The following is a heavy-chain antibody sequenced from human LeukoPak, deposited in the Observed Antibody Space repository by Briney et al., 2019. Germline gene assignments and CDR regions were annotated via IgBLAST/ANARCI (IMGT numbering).Heavy chain of an antibody. CDR1: GYTFTGYY. CDR2: INPDSGGT. J-gene: IGHJ3*02. CDR3: ARAGGGYSSGWGAFDI. V-gene: IGHV1-2*02. Sequence: GASVKVSCTASGYTFTGYYIHWVRQAPGQGLEWMGWINPDSGGTSSAQKFQGRVTMTRDTSISTAYMELNRLRSDDTAVYYCARAGGGYSSGWGAFDIWGQGTMVTVS. D-gene: IGHD5-18*01.